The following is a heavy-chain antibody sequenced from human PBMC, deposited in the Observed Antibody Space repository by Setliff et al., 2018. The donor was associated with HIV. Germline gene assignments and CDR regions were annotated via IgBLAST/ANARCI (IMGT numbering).Heavy chain of an antibody. J-gene: IGHJ4*02. Sequence: GGSLRLSCAASGFTFRNYGMHWVRQAPGKGLEWVAFIRLDGSDKFYADSVKGRFTISRDNSKNALFLQMNSLRSEDTAVYYCAKEDQRVTSVDYWGQGTPVTVSS. D-gene: IGHD2-2*01. CDR2: IRLDGSDK. CDR1: GFTFRNYG. V-gene: IGHV3-30*02. CDR3: AKEDQRVTSVDY.